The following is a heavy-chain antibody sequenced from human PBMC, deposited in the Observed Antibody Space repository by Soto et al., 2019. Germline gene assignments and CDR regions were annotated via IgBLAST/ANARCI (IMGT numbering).Heavy chain of an antibody. CDR3: ARVSPPPDY. J-gene: IGHJ4*01. V-gene: IGHV3-11*01. CDR1: GFTFSDYY. Sequence: QVQLVESGGGLVKPGGSLRLSCAASGFTFSDYYMSGIRQAPGKGLEWVSYISTSGSTINYADSVKGRFTNSRDNAKNSRYLQMNSQRAEDTAGYCARVSPPPDYWGHGTLVPVCS. CDR2: ISTSGSTI.